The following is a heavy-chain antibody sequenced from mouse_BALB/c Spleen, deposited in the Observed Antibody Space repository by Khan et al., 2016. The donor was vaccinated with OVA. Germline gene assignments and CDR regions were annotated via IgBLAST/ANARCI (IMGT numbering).Heavy chain of an antibody. Sequence: QIQLVQSGPELKKPGETVKISCKASGYSFTKSGMNWVKQAPGKGLKWMGWINTYTGETTYADDFKGRFAFSLETSDSTANLQINNLKNEDTAKYFGARPPYFSYVMDNWGQGTTVTVSS. CDR3: ARPPYFSYVMDN. D-gene: IGHD2-10*01. V-gene: IGHV9-3-1*01. J-gene: IGHJ4*01. CDR2: INTYTGET. CDR1: GYSFTKSG.